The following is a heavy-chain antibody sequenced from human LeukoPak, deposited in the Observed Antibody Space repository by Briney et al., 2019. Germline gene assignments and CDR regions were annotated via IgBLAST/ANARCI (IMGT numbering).Heavy chain of an antibody. D-gene: IGHD3-16*02. V-gene: IGHV3-21*01. CDR3: ARRMITFGGVIVSPPDY. CDR2: ISSSSSYI. Sequence: PGGSLRLSCAASGFTFSSYSMNWVRQAPGKGLEWVSSISSSSSYIYYADSVKGRFTISRDNAKNSLYLQMNSLRAEDKAVYYCARRMITFGGVIVSPPDYWGQGTLVTVSS. J-gene: IGHJ4*02. CDR1: GFTFSSYS.